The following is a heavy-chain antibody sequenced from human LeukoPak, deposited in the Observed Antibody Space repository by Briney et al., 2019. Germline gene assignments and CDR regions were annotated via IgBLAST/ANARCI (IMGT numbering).Heavy chain of an antibody. CDR3: AKVWYSSSWYPYYFDY. Sequence: GGSLRLSCAASGFTFSSYAMSWVRQAPGKGLEWVSAISGSGGSTYYADFVKGRFTISRDNSKNTLYLQMNSLRAEDTAVYYCAKVWYSSSWYPYYFDYWGQGTLVTVSS. CDR2: ISGSGGST. V-gene: IGHV3-23*01. J-gene: IGHJ4*02. CDR1: GFTFSSYA. D-gene: IGHD6-13*01.